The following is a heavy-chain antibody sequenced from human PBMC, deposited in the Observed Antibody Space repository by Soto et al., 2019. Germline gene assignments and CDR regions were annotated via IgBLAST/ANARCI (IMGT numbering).Heavy chain of an antibody. Sequence: TLSLTCTVSGGSIISGGYYWSLIRQHPGKGLEWIGYIYYSGSTYYNPSLKSRVTISVDTSKNQFSLKLSSVTAAGTAVYYCARDKVIVVVPAASSHWFDPWSQGTLVTLSS. J-gene: IGHJ5*02. D-gene: IGHD2-2*01. CDR2: IYYSGST. CDR3: ARDKVIVVVPAASSHWFDP. V-gene: IGHV4-31*03. CDR1: GGSIISGGYY.